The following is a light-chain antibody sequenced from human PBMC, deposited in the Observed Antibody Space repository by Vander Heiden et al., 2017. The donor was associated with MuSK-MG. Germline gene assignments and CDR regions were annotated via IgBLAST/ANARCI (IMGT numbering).Light chain of an antibody. CDR3: QQYDFWPPWT. J-gene: IGKJ1*01. CDR2: GAS. V-gene: IGKV3D-15*01. Sequence: LMTQSLLTLSVSPGERATLSCRASQDVSDKIAWYQQRPGQAPWLLIYGASTRATGVPVRFSGGGSGTEFTLTITSVQSEDSAVYYCQQYDFWPPWTFGQGTKVEI. CDR1: QDVSDK.